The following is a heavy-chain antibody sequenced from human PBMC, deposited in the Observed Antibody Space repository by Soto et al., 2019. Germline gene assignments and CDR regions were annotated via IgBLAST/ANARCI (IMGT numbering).Heavy chain of an antibody. CDR2: IYYSVTT. J-gene: IGHJ4*02. D-gene: IGHD3-10*01. CDR1: GGSINNYY. Sequence: QVQLQESGPGLVKPAETLSLSCTVSGGSINNYYWSWIRQPPGKGLGWIGYIYYSVTTSYNPSLNSRGTMSVDRSKNQFSLKVNSVTAADTAVYYCARESYYGSGATVVAYWGQGTLVTVSS. V-gene: IGHV4-59*01. CDR3: ARESYYGSGATVVAY.